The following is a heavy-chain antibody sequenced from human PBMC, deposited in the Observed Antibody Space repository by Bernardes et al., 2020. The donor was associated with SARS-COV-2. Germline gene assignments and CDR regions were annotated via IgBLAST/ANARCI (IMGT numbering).Heavy chain of an antibody. Sequence: GGSLRLSCAASGFTFSSYSMNWVRQAPGKGLEWVSSISSSSSYIYYADSVKGRFTISRDNAKNSLYLQMNSLRAEDTAVYYCARDGDCSSTSCYRFYMDVWGKGTTVTVSS. CDR1: GFTFSSYS. V-gene: IGHV3-21*01. CDR2: ISSSSSYI. CDR3: ARDGDCSSTSCYRFYMDV. D-gene: IGHD2-2*02. J-gene: IGHJ6*03.